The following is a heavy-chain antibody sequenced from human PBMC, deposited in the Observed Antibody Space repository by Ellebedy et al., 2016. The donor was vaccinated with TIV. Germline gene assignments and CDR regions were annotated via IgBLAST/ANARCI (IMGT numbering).Heavy chain of an antibody. Sequence: MPSETLSLTCTVSGGSISRGGYYWIWIRQHPGKGLEWIGYIYYSGSTYYNPSLKSLVTISVDTSKNQFSLKLSSVTAADTAVYYCARGGSSWYPNWFDPWGQGTLVTVSS. CDR3: ARGGSSWYPNWFDP. CDR2: IYYSGST. D-gene: IGHD6-13*01. J-gene: IGHJ5*02. CDR1: GGSISRGGYY. V-gene: IGHV4-31*01.